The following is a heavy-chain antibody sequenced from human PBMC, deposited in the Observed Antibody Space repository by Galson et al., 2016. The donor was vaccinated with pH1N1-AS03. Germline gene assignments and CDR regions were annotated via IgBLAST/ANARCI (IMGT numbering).Heavy chain of an antibody. CDR3: TRSAPRGGHEPFDF. V-gene: IGHV3-7*01. CDR1: GFTLSGYW. Sequence: SLRLSCAASGFTLSGYWMTWVRQAPGKGLEWVANINQDESKKNYAVSVEGRFTISRDNAKNSMFLQMYSLRVEDTAVYFCTRSAPRGGHEPFDFWGQGTLVTVSP. J-gene: IGHJ4*02. D-gene: IGHD5-12*01. CDR2: INQDESKK.